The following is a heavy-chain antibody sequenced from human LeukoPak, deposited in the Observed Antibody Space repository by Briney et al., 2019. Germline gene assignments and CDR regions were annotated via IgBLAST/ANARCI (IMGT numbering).Heavy chain of an antibody. CDR1: GYTFTGYY. CDR2: INPNRGGT. CDR3: ARDERYDSSGYPFDY. V-gene: IGHV1-2*02. J-gene: IGHJ4*02. Sequence: GSVKVSCKASGYTFTGYYMHWVRQAPGQGLEWMGLINPNRGGTNYAQKFQGRVTMTRDPSISTAYMELSSLRSDDTAMFYCARDERYDSSGYPFDYWGQGTLVTVSS. D-gene: IGHD3-22*01.